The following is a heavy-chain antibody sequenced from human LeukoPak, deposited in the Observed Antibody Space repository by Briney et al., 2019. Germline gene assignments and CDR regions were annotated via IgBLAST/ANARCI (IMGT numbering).Heavy chain of an antibody. V-gene: IGHV4-59*12. Sequence: SETLSLTCTVSGGSISSYYWSWIRQPPGKGLEWIGYFYYSGSTNYNPSLKSRVTMSVDTSKNQFSLKLSSVTAADTAVYYCARDPPPRIRYFDGMDVWGQGTTVTVSS. CDR3: ARDPPPRIRYFDGMDV. J-gene: IGHJ6*02. CDR1: GGSISSYY. CDR2: FYYSGST. D-gene: IGHD3-9*01.